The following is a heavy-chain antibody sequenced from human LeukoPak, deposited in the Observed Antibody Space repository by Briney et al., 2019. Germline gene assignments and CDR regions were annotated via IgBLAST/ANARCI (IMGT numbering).Heavy chain of an antibody. J-gene: IGHJ4*02. V-gene: IGHV4-31*03. Sequence: SQTLSLTCTVSGGSISSGGYYWSWIRQHPGKGLEWIGYIYYSGATYYNPSLKSRVTISVDTSKNQFPLKLSSVTAADTAVYYCARDALGGVGTVDYWGQGTLVTVSS. D-gene: IGHD3-16*01. CDR1: GGSISSGGYY. CDR3: ARDALGGVGTVDY. CDR2: IYYSGAT.